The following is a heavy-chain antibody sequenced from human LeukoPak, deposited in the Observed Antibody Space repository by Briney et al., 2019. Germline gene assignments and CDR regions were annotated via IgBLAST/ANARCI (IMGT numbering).Heavy chain of an antibody. V-gene: IGHV3-21*01. Sequence: GGSLRLSCAASGFTFSTSTMSWVRQAPGKGLEWVSSLSGSSSYIYYADSVKGRFTISRDNAKKSLYLQMDSLRAEDTAIYFCATEWALAQNWGQGTLLRLSS. CDR2: LSGSSSYI. CDR3: ATEWALAQN. J-gene: IGHJ4*02. D-gene: IGHD1-26*01. CDR1: GFTFSTST.